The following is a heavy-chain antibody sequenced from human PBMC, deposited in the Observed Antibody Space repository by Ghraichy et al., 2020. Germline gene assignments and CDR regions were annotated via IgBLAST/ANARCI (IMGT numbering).Heavy chain of an antibody. Sequence: GGSLRLSCAASGFTFSSYAMSWVRQAPGKGLEWVSAISGSGGSTYYADSVKGRFTISRDNSKNTLYLQMNSLRAEDTAVYYCAKRSYDSSGYYSRYFDLWGRGTLVTVSS. CDR3: AKRSYDSSGYYSRYFDL. J-gene: IGHJ2*01. CDR2: ISGSGGST. V-gene: IGHV3-23*01. D-gene: IGHD3-22*01. CDR1: GFTFSSYA.